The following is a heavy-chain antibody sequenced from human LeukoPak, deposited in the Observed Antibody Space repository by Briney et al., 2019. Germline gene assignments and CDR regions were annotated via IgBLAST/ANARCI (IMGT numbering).Heavy chain of an antibody. J-gene: IGHJ4*02. CDR2: IIPMINTP. Sequence: WASVKVSCKASGGTFRSYAITWVRQAPGKGLEWMGGIIPMINTPKYAQKFQGRVSITADESTSTGYMEVSSLRSEDTAVYHCAIFQGTYGDNENDYWGQGTLVTVSS. D-gene: IGHD4-17*01. CDR3: AIFQGTYGDNENDY. CDR1: GGTFRSYA. V-gene: IGHV1-69*13.